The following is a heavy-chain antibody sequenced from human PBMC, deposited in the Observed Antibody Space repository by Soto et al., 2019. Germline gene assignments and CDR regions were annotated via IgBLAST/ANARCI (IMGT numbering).Heavy chain of an antibody. CDR1: GYTFTSYG. CDR2: ISAYNGNT. J-gene: IGHJ4*02. D-gene: IGHD6-13*01. CDR3: ARDQKIAAAGTSGY. Sequence: ASVKVSCKASGYTFTSYGISWVRQAPGQGLEWMGWISAYNGNTNYAQKLQGRVTMTTDTSTSTAYMELRSLRSDDTAVYYCARDQKIAAAGTSGYWGQGTLVTVSS. V-gene: IGHV1-18*04.